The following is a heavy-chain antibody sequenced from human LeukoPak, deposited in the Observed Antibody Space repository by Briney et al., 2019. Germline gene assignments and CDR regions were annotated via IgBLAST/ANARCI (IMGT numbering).Heavy chain of an antibody. J-gene: IGHJ4*02. Sequence: SVKVSCKASGGTFSSYTISWVRQAPGQGLEWMGRIIPILGVANYAQKFQGRVTLTADKSTSTAYMELSSLRSEDTAVYYCARDRVFGTPLFDYWGQGTLVTVSS. CDR3: ARDRVFGTPLFDY. CDR1: GGTFSSYT. CDR2: IIPILGVA. V-gene: IGHV1-69*04. D-gene: IGHD3-3*01.